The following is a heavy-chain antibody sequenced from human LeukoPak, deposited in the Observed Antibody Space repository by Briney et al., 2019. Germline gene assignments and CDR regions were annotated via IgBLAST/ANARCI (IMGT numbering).Heavy chain of an antibody. Sequence: SETLSLTCTVSGGSISSGGYYWSWIRQHPGKGLEWIGYIYYSGSTYYNPSLKSRVTISVDTSKNQFSLQLNSVTPEDTAVYCCARDMEPPVHRYHGMDVWGQGTTVTVSS. CDR2: IYYSGST. CDR1: GGSISSGGYY. J-gene: IGHJ6*02. D-gene: IGHD1-26*01. V-gene: IGHV4-31*03. CDR3: ARDMEPPVHRYHGMDV.